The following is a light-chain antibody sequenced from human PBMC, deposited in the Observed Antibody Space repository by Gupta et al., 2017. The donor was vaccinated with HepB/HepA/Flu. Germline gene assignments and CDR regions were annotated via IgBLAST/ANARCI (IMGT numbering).Light chain of an antibody. CDR2: NNN. V-gene: IGLV1-44*01. CDR1: SSNIGSNT. J-gene: IGLJ2*01. Sequence: HSVLTQPPSASGTPGQRVTISCSGSSSNIGSNTVSWYQQLPGTAPKLLIYNNNQRPSGVPDRFSGSKSGTSASLAISGLQSEDEADYYCAAWDDSLSGVVFGGGTKLTVL. CDR3: AAWDDSLSGVV.